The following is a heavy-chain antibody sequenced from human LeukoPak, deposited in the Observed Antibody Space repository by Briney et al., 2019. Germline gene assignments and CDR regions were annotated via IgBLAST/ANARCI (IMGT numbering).Heavy chain of an antibody. CDR3: ATGTGAQPLYYYYGMDV. D-gene: IGHD1-14*01. CDR1: GGSISSYY. J-gene: IGHJ6*02. Sequence: SETLSLTCTVSGGSISSYYWSWIRQPPGKGLEWIGYIYYSGSTNYNPSLKSRVTISVDTSKNQFSLKLSSETAADTAVYYCATGTGAQPLYYYYGMDVWGQGTTVTVSS. V-gene: IGHV4-59*01. CDR2: IYYSGST.